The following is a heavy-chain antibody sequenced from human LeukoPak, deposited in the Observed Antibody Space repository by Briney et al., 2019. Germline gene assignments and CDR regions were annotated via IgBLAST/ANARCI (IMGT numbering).Heavy chain of an antibody. V-gene: IGHV1-18*01. Sequence: ASVRVSFRASGYTFTIYGISGVRQAPGQGLEWVGWISAYNGNTNYAQKLQGRVTMTTDTSTSTAYMELRSLRSDDTAVYYCARDDYGDIDAFDIWGQGTMVTVSS. D-gene: IGHD4-17*01. CDR3: ARDDYGDIDAFDI. CDR2: ISAYNGNT. J-gene: IGHJ3*02. CDR1: GYTFTIYG.